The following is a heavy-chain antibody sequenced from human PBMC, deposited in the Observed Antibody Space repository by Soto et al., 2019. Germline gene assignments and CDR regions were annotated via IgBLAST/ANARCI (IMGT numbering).Heavy chain of an antibody. Sequence: ETLSLTCAVSGGSISSGGYSWSWIRQPPGKGLEWVSIISGSGERTYYADSVKGRFTISRDNSKNTLYLQMNSLRAEDTAVYYCAKVKEGATDYWGQGTLVTVS. D-gene: IGHD1-26*01. J-gene: IGHJ4*02. CDR1: GGSISSGGYS. CDR3: AKVKEGATDY. V-gene: IGHV3-23*01. CDR2: ISGSGERT.